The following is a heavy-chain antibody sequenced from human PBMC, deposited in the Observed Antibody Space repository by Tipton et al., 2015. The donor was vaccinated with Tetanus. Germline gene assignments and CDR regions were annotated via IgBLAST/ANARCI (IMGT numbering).Heavy chain of an antibody. CDR2: IYYSGRT. V-gene: IGHV4-59*07. CDR3: ARGQLLSRDWFDP. J-gene: IGHJ5*02. CDR1: GGSISSYY. Sequence: TLSLTCTVSGGSISSYYWSWIRQPAGKGLEWIGYIYYSGRTNYNPSLKSRVTISVDTSKNQFSLKLSSVTAADTAVYYCARGQLLSRDWFDPWGQGTLVTVSS. D-gene: IGHD2-2*01.